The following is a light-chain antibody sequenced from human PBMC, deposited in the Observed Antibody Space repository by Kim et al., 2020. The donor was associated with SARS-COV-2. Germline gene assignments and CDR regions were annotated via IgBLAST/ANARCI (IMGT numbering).Light chain of an antibody. CDR3: LQYNDRPPFT. Sequence: VSPGEGVTLSCRASQNIGDNLVWYQQKPGQAPRLLVYRASIRATGIPARFSGRGSGTEFILNISSLQSEDFAVYYCLQYNDRPPFTFGQGTKLEI. J-gene: IGKJ2*01. V-gene: IGKV3-15*01. CDR1: QNIGDN. CDR2: RAS.